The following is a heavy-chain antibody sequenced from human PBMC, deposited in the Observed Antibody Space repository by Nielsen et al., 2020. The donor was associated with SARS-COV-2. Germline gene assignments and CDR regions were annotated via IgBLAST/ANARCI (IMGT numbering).Heavy chain of an antibody. J-gene: IGHJ6*02. V-gene: IGHV3-11*03. Sequence: GESLKISCAASGFTFSDYYMGWIRQAPGKGLEWVSYISSSSSYTNYADSVKGRFTISRDNAKNSLYLQMNSLRAEDTAVYYCARGGYSGYDYYYYGMDVWGQGTTVTVSS. CDR3: ARGGYSGYDYYYYGMDV. CDR1: GFTFSDYY. D-gene: IGHD5-12*01. CDR2: ISSSSSYT.